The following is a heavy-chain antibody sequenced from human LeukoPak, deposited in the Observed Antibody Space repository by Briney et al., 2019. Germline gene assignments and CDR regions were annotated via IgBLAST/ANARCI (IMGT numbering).Heavy chain of an antibody. CDR2: IYSDGST. V-gene: IGHV3-66*02. CDR1: GLTVSSNY. D-gene: IGHD1-26*01. Sequence: GGSLRLSCAASGLTVSSNYMSWVRQAPGKGLEWISAIYSDGSTYYADSVKGRFTISRDNSKNALYFQMNSLRVEDTAVYYCARVWVVGADYYYGMDVWGQGTTVTVSS. CDR3: ARVWVVGADYYYGMDV. J-gene: IGHJ6*02.